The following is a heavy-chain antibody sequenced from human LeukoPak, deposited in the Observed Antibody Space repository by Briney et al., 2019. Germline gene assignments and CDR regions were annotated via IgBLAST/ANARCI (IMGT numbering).Heavy chain of an antibody. D-gene: IGHD6-13*01. J-gene: IGHJ4*01. CDR2: INHSGST. V-gene: IGHV4-34*01. CDR3: ARSSSRWIDFDY. CDR1: GGSFSGYY. Sequence: SETLSLTCAVYGGSFSGYYWSCIRQPPGKGLEWIGEINHSGSTNYNPSLKSRVTISVDTSKNQFTLRLSSVTAADTAVYSCARSSSRWIDFDYWDQGTLVTVSS.